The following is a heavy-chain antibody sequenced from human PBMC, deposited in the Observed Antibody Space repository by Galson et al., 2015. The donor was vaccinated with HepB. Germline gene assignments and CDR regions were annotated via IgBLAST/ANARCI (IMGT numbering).Heavy chain of an antibody. V-gene: IGHV4-59*08. CDR3: ARHDKGGDYAYESYWYFDL. CDR2: IYYSGST. J-gene: IGHJ2*01. CDR1: GGSISRYY. Sequence: TLSLTCTVSGGSISRYYWSWIRQPPGKGLEWIGYIYYSGSTNYNPSLKSRVTISVDTSKNQFSLKLSSVTAADTAVYYCARHDKGGDYAYESYWYFDLWGRGTLVTVSS. D-gene: IGHD4-17*01.